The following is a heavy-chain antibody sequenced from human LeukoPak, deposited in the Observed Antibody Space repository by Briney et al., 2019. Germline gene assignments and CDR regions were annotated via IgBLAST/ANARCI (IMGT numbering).Heavy chain of an antibody. Sequence: ASVKVSCKASGGTFSSYAISWVRQAPGQGLEWMGGIIPIFGTANYAQKFQGRVTITADESTSTAYMKLSSLRSEDTAVYYCARNPIAVAEGYDYWGQGTLVTVSS. D-gene: IGHD6-19*01. V-gene: IGHV1-69*01. CDR2: IIPIFGTA. J-gene: IGHJ4*02. CDR3: ARNPIAVAEGYDY. CDR1: GGTFSSYA.